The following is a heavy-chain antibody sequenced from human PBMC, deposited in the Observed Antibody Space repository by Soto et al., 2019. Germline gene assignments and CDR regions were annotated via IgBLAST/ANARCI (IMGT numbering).Heavy chain of an antibody. CDR3: ARDADAYYYDSSGYPLF. Sequence: ASVKVSCKASGYTFTIYDINWVRQATGQGLEWMGWMNPNSGNTGYAQKFQGRVTMTRNTSISTAYMELSSLRSEDTAVYYCARDADAYYYDSSGYPLFWGQGTLVTVSS. D-gene: IGHD3-22*01. V-gene: IGHV1-8*01. CDR2: MNPNSGNT. CDR1: GYTFTIYD. J-gene: IGHJ4*02.